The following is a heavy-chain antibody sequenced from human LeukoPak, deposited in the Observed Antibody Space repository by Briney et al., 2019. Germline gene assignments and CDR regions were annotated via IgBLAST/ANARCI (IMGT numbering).Heavy chain of an antibody. J-gene: IGHJ4*02. CDR2: ITAHNGNT. CDR3: ARSHYYHSSGYFGY. CDR1: VYTFTSYG. D-gene: IGHD3-22*01. Sequence: ASVKVSCKASVYTFTSYGISWVRQAPGQGLEWMGWITAHNGNTHYAQKLQGRVTLTTDTHPTTAHRALRTLRSHDTPVYYCARSHYYHSSGYFGYWGQGTLVTVSS. V-gene: IGHV1-18*01.